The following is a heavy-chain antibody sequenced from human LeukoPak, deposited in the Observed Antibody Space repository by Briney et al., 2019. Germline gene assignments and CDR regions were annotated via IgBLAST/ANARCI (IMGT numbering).Heavy chain of an antibody. CDR2: IKQDGSEK. CDR1: GFTFSSYW. V-gene: IGHV3-7*03. J-gene: IGHJ4*02. CDR3: AKDGAAADPYYFDY. Sequence: PGGSLRLSCAASGFTFSSYWMSWVRQAPGKGLEWVANIKQDGSEKYYVDSVKGRFTISRDNAKNSLYLQMNSLRAEDTAVYYCAKDGAAADPYYFDYWGQGTLVTVSS. D-gene: IGHD6-13*01.